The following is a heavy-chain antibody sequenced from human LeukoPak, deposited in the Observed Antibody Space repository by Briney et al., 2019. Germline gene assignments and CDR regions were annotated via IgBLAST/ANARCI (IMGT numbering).Heavy chain of an antibody. D-gene: IGHD6-19*01. V-gene: IGHV3-23*01. CDR1: GFTFSSYA. Sequence: PGGSLRLSCAASGFTFSSYAMRWVRQAPGKGLEWVAGLSDVGSPTYYADSVKGRFTVSRDNSKNTLYLQMNSLRADDTAVYYCAKGDNSGWFLSPFDSWGQGTLVTVSS. J-gene: IGHJ4*02. CDR3: AKGDNSGWFLSPFDS. CDR2: LSDVGSPT.